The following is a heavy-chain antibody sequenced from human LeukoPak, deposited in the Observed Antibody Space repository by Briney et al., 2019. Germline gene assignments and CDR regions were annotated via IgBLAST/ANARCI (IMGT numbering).Heavy chain of an antibody. D-gene: IGHD3-9*01. CDR2: IYSGGST. Sequence: GGSLRLSCAASGFTFSSYGMHWVRQAPGKGLEWVSVIYSGGSTYYADSVKGRFTISRDNSKNTLYLQMNSLRAEDTAVYYCAISGLTDAFDIWGQGTMVTVSS. CDR3: AISGLTDAFDI. CDR1: GFTFSSYG. V-gene: IGHV3-NL1*01. J-gene: IGHJ3*02.